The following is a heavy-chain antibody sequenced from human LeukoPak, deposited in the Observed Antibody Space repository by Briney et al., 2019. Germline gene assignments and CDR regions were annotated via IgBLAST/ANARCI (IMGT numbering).Heavy chain of an antibody. CDR3: ARALAVAGMGYYYYYMDV. V-gene: IGHV4-38-2*02. J-gene: IGHJ6*03. CDR1: GYSISSGYY. Sequence: KPSETLSLTCTVSGYSISSGYYWGWIRQPPGKGLEWIGSIYHSGSTYYNPSLKSRVTISVDTSKNQFSLKLSSVTAADTAVYYCARALAVAGMGYYYYYMDVWGKGTTVTISS. D-gene: IGHD6-19*01. CDR2: IYHSGST.